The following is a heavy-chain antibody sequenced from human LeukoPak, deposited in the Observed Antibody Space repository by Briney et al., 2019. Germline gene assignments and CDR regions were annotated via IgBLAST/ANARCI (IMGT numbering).Heavy chain of an antibody. CDR1: GGSISSGDYY. D-gene: IGHD3-22*01. J-gene: IGHJ4*02. V-gene: IGHV4-30-4*08. CDR3: AREDDSSGLLDY. Sequence: SQTLSLTCTVSGGSISSGDYYWSWIHQPPGKGLEWIGYIYYSGSTYYNPSLKSRVTISVDTSKNQFSLKLSSVTAADTAVYYCAREDDSSGLLDYWGQGTLVTVSS. CDR2: IYYSGST.